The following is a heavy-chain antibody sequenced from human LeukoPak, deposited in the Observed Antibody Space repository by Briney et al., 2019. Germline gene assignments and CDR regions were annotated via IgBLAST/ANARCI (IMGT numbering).Heavy chain of an antibody. V-gene: IGHV3-48*03. CDR2: ISSSGSTI. D-gene: IGHD3-22*01. J-gene: IGHJ4*02. Sequence: GGSLRLSCAASGFTFSSYEMNWVRQAPGKGLEWVSYISSSGSTIYYADSVKGRFTISRDNSKNTLYLQMNSLRAEDTAVYYCAKESDDSSGYYYEWGQGTLVTVSS. CDR3: AKESDDSSGYYYE. CDR1: GFTFSSYE.